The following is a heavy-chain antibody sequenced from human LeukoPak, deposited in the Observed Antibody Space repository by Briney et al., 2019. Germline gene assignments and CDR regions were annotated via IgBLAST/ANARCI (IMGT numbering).Heavy chain of an antibody. CDR3: VSGSSGPNPFDY. CDR1: GTSISSYY. V-gene: IGHV4-59*01. CDR2: IYYSGIT. Sequence: SETLSLTCTVSGTSISSYYWNWIRQPPGKGLEWIGYIYYSGITKSNPSLKSRVTISVNTSRNQISLKLTSVTAADTAVYYCVSGSSGPNPFDYWGQGTLVTVSS. D-gene: IGHD1-26*01. J-gene: IGHJ4*02.